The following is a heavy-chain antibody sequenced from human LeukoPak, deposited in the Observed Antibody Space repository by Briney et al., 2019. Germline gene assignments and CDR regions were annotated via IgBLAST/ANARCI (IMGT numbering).Heavy chain of an antibody. V-gene: IGHV3-30*04. CDR2: ISYDGKYQ. J-gene: IGHJ4*02. Sequence: GGSLRFSCAASGFTFRDYAMHWVRQAPGKGLEWVALISYDGKYQFYADSVKGRFTISRDDSKNTLYVQMNSLRAEDTALYYCARDVAGGGSFDYWGQGTLVTVSS. CDR3: ARDVAGGGSFDY. CDR1: GFTFRDYA. D-gene: IGHD2-21*01.